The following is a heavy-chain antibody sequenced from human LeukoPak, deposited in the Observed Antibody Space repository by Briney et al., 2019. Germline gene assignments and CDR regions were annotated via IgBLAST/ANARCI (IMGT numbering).Heavy chain of an antibody. V-gene: IGHV4-34*01. CDR3: ARGVTYYDFWSGYPYHFDY. Sequence: SETLSLTCAVYGGSFSGYYWSWIRQPPGKGLEWIGEINHSGSTNYNPSLKSRVTISVDTSKNQFSLKLSSVTAADTAVYYCARGVTYYDFWSGYPYHFDYRGQGTLVTGSS. CDR2: INHSGST. D-gene: IGHD3-3*01. J-gene: IGHJ4*02. CDR1: GGSFSGYY.